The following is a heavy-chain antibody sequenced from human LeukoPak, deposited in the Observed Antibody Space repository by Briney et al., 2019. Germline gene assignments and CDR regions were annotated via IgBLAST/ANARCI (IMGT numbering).Heavy chain of an antibody. J-gene: IGHJ3*02. CDR1: GGSISSSSYY. V-gene: IGHV4-39*07. Sequence: KPSETLSLTCTVSGGSISSSSYYWGWIRQPPGKGLEWIGSIYYSGSTYYNPSLKSRVTISVDTSKNQFSLKLSSVTAADTAVYYCARALPVLKDSSGYLDAFDIWGQGTMVTVSS. CDR2: IYYSGST. CDR3: ARALPVLKDSSGYLDAFDI. D-gene: IGHD3-22*01.